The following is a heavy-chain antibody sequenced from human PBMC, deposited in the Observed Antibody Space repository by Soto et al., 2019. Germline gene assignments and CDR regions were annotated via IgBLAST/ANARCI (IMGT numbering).Heavy chain of an antibody. D-gene: IGHD3-10*01. J-gene: IGHJ5*02. CDR2: ISGSGGST. CDR3: AKDRSRGVNLSPTHL. Sequence: GGSLRLSCAASGFTFSSYAMSWVRQAPGKGLEWVSAISGSGGSTYYADSVKGRFTISRDNSKNTLYLQMNSLRAEDTAVYYCAKDRSRGVNLSPTHLWGQGTLVTVSS. CDR1: GFTFSSYA. V-gene: IGHV3-23*01.